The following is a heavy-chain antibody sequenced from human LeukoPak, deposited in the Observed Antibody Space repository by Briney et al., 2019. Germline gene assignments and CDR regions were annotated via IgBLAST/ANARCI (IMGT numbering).Heavy chain of an antibody. V-gene: IGHV3-21*04. J-gene: IGHJ4*02. D-gene: IGHD6-19*01. CDR2: ISSSSDYI. Sequence: PGGSLRLSCAASGFTFSSDSMNWVRQAPGKGLEWVSSISSSSDYIYYADSVKGRFTISRDNSKNTVYLQMNSMRPEDTAVYYCAKDRGSGWSPYYFDYWGQGTLVTVSS. CDR3: AKDRGSGWSPYYFDY. CDR1: GFTFSSDS.